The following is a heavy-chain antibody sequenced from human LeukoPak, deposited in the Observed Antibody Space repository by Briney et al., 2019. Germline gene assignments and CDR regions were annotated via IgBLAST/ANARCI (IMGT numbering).Heavy chain of an antibody. D-gene: IGHD6-19*01. V-gene: IGHV4-39*07. CDR1: GGSISSSSYY. CDR3: ARDSSGWPRYWYFDL. J-gene: IGHJ2*01. Sequence: PSETLSLTCTVSGGSISSSSYYWGWIRQPPGKGLEWIGSIYYSGSTYYNPSLKSRVTISVDTSKNQFSLKLSSVTAADTAVYYCARDSSGWPRYWYFDLWGRGTLVTVSS. CDR2: IYYSGST.